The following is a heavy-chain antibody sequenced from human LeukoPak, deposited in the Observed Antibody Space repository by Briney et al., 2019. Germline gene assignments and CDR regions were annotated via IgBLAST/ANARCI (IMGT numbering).Heavy chain of an antibody. V-gene: IGHV1-18*01. CDR2: ISAYNGNT. CDR3: ARDRGRGVATITYYYYMDV. Sequence: GASVKVSCKASGYTFTSYCISWVRQAPGQGLEGMGWISAYNGNTNYAQKLQGRVTMTTDTSTSTAYMELRSLRSDDTAVYYCARDRGRGVATITYYYYMDVWGKGTTVTVSS. D-gene: IGHD5-12*01. J-gene: IGHJ6*03. CDR1: GYTFTSYC.